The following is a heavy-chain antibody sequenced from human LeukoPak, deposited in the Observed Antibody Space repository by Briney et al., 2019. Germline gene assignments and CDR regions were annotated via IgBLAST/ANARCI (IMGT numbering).Heavy chain of an antibody. D-gene: IGHD2-21*01. CDR2: IHHSGNT. CDR1: GGSISSGDYY. J-gene: IGHJ4*02. V-gene: IGHV4-30-4*01. CDR3: ARDVVRDYFDY. Sequence: SETLSLTCTVSGGSISSGDYYWNWIRQPPGKGLEWIGYIHHSGNTYYNPSLKSRVNISLDTSKNQFSLKLSSGTAADTAVYYCARDVVRDYFDYWGQGTPVTVSS.